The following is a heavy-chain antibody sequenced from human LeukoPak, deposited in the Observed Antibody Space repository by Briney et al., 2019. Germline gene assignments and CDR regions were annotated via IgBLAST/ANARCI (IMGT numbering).Heavy chain of an antibody. CDR2: ISSSGGST. CDR1: GFTFSLYA. Sequence: PGGSLRLSCAASGFTFSLYAMNWVRQAPGKGLEWVSAISSSGGSTFYADSVKGRSTISRDNSKNTLYLQMNSLRAEDTAVYYCAKDRAPQDYWGQGTLVTVSS. J-gene: IGHJ4*02. CDR3: AKDRAPQDY. V-gene: IGHV3-23*01.